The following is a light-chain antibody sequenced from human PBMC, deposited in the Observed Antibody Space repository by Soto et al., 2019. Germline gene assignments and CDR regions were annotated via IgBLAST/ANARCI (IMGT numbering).Light chain of an antibody. CDR2: DAS. V-gene: IGKV3-11*01. CDR3: QQCNTWPRP. Sequence: EIVLTQSPATLSLSPGERATLPCRASQSVSSYLAWYQQKPGQAPKLLIYDASNRATGIPSRFSGSGSGTDFTLTISSLEPEDFAVYYCQQCNTWPRPFGQGTKVEIK. CDR1: QSVSSY. J-gene: IGKJ1*01.